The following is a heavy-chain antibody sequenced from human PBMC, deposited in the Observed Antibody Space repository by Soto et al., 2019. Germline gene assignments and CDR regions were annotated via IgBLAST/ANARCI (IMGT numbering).Heavy chain of an antibody. CDR1: GYTFTTYG. V-gene: IGHV1-18*01. D-gene: IGHD5-12*01. J-gene: IGHJ3*02. Sequence: QVQLVQSGAEVKKPGASVKVSCKASGYTFTTYGINWVRQAPGQGLEWMGWITSYNGNTNYAQKLQGRVTMTTDTSTSTAYMELRSLRSDDTAVYYCARDRMATISRLDFAFDIWGQGTMVTVSS. CDR2: ITSYNGNT. CDR3: ARDRMATISRLDFAFDI.